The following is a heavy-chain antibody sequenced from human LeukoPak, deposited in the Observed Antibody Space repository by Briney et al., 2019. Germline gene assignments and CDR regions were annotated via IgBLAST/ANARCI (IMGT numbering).Heavy chain of an antibody. CDR1: GFTFSSYA. V-gene: IGHV3-30-3*01. CDR3: AREDYAPYYYYYGMDV. Sequence: GRSLRLSCAASGFTFSSYAMHWVRQAPGKGLEWVAVISYDGSNKYYADSVKGRFTISRDNFKNTLYLQMNSLRAEDTAVYYCAREDYAPYYYYYGMDVWGQGTTVTVSS. CDR2: ISYDGSNK. J-gene: IGHJ6*02. D-gene: IGHD4-17*01.